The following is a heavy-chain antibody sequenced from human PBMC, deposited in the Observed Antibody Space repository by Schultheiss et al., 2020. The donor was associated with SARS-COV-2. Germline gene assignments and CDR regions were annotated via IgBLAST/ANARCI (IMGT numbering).Heavy chain of an antibody. CDR3: VKRSNGVSDY. J-gene: IGHJ4*02. CDR1: GFTFSSYA. D-gene: IGHD2-8*01. Sequence: GESLKISCAASGFTFSSYAMSWVRQAPGKGLEWVSAISGSGGSTYYADSVKGRFTISRDNAKNTLYLQMNSLRAEDTAVYYCVKRSNGVSDYWGQGTLVTVSS. V-gene: IGHV3-23*01. CDR2: ISGSGGST.